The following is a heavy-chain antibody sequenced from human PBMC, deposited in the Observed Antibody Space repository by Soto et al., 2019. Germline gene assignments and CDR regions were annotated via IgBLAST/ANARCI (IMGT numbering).Heavy chain of an antibody. D-gene: IGHD2-8*01. J-gene: IGHJ4*02. CDR1: GGSISSYY. CDR3: ARMLSFRPTFYFDY. CDR2: IYYSGSTKT. V-gene: IGHV4-59*01. Sequence: SETLCLTCTVSGGSISSYYWSWIRQPPGKGLEWIGYIYYSGSTKTNYNPSLKSRVTISVDRSKNQFSLKLSSVTAADTAVYYCARMLSFRPTFYFDYWGQGTLVTFSS.